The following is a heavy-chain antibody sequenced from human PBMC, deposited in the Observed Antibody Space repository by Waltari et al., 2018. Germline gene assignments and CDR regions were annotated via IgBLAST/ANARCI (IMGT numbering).Heavy chain of an antibody. CDR2: IIPSVGTA. V-gene: IGHV1-69*05. J-gene: IGHJ5*02. CDR3: ARLATVARGGWFDP. CDR1: GGTFSSYA. D-gene: IGHD5-12*01. Sequence: QVQLVQSGAEVKKPGSSVKVSCKASGGTFSSYAISWVGRAPGQGLEWMGGIIPSVGTANDEQKFQGRVTITTNESTSTAYMELSSLRSEDTAVYYCARLATVARGGWFDPGGQGTLVTVSS.